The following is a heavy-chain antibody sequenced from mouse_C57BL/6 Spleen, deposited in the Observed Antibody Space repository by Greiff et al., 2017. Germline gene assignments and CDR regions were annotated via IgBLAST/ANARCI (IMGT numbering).Heavy chain of an antibody. CDR2: INPSNGGT. CDR3: ARGPNWDYFDY. J-gene: IGHJ2*01. V-gene: IGHV1-53*01. CDR1: GYTFTSYW. Sequence: VQLQQPGTELVKPGASVKLSCKASGYTFTSYWMHWAKQRPGQGLEWIGNINPSNGGTNYNEKFKSKATLTVDKSSSTAYMQLSSLTAEDAAVYDCARGPNWDYFDYWGQGTTLTVSS. D-gene: IGHD4-1*01.